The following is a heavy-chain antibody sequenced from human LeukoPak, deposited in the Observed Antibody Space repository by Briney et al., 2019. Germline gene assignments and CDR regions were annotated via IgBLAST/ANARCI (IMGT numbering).Heavy chain of an antibody. Sequence: RASVKVSCTASGGTFSSYAISWVRQAPGQGLEWMGGIIPIFGTANYAQKFQGRVTITADESTSTAYMELSSLRSEDTAVYYCARGREYSGYDLFDYWVQGTLVTVSS. CDR3: ARGREYSGYDLFDY. D-gene: IGHD5-12*01. CDR2: IIPIFGTA. V-gene: IGHV1-69*13. J-gene: IGHJ4*02. CDR1: GGTFSSYA.